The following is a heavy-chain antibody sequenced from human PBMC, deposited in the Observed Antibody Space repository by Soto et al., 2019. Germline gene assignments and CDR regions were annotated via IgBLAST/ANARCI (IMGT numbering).Heavy chain of an antibody. CDR2: IKSKADGGTT. V-gene: IGHV3-15*07. Sequence: GGSLRLSCAASGFTFSNAWMNWVRQAPGKGLEWVGRIKSKADGGTTDYAAPVKGRFTISRDDSKNTLYLQMNSLKTEDTAVYYCTTGDYYYDSSGYYAPLYWGQGTLVTVSS. CDR3: TTGDYYYDSSGYYAPLY. D-gene: IGHD3-22*01. CDR1: GFTFSNAW. J-gene: IGHJ4*02.